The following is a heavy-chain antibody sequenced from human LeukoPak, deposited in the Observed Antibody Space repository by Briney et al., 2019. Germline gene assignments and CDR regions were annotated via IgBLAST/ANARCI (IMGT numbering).Heavy chain of an antibody. V-gene: IGHV1-2*06. D-gene: IGHD2-2*01. J-gene: IGHJ4*02. Sequence: ASVNVSCKASGYTFTGYHMHWVRQAPGQGLEWMGRINPNSGDTNYAQKFQGRVTMTRDTSISTAYMELSRLRSDDTAVYYCARDYCSSTSCLFDYWGQGTLVTVSS. CDR1: GYTFTGYH. CDR2: INPNSGDT. CDR3: ARDYCSSTSCLFDY.